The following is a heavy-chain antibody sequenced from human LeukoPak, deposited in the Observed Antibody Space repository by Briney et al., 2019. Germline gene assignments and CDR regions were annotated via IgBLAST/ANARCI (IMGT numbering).Heavy chain of an antibody. Sequence: GASVKVSCKASGYTFTSYDINWVRQATGQGLEWMGWLNPNSGNTGYAQKFQGRVTMTRNTSISTAYMELSSLRSDDTAVYYCARNYYGSGSPNDYWGQGTLVTVSS. CDR2: LNPNSGNT. D-gene: IGHD3-10*01. CDR3: ARNYYGSGSPNDY. J-gene: IGHJ4*02. V-gene: IGHV1-8*01. CDR1: GYTFTSYD.